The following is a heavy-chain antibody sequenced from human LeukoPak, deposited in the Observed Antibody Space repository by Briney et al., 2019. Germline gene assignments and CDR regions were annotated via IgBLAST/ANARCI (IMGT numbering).Heavy chain of an antibody. D-gene: IGHD3-22*01. CDR3: AAYYYDRSGYDLRFY. J-gene: IGHJ4*02. CDR2: IWYDGSKK. CDR1: GFIFSNYG. Sequence: GGSLRLSCAASGFIFSNYGMHWVRQAPGKGLEWVAVIWYDGSKKHHADSVKGRFTISRDNSKNTLNLQMNSLRVEDTAVYYCAAYYYDRSGYDLRFYWGQGTLVTVSS. V-gene: IGHV3-33*01.